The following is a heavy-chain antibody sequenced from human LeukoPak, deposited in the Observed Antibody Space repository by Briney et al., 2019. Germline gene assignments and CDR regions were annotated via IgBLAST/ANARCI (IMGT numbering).Heavy chain of an antibody. CDR3: ADAGYSDRWYSDY. Sequence: GGSLRLSCAASGFSVSRYAMSWVRQAPGKGLEWVSTISGGSGGTYYADSVKGRFTISRDNSENTVYLQMNSLRGDDTAIYFCADAGYSDRWYSDYWGQGTVVTVSS. D-gene: IGHD1-26*01. J-gene: IGHJ4*02. CDR1: GFSVSRYA. V-gene: IGHV3-23*01. CDR2: ISGGSGGT.